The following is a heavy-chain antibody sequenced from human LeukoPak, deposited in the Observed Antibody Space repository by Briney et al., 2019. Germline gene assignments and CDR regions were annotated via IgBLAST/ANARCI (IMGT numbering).Heavy chain of an antibody. V-gene: IGHV1-3*01. CDR1: GYTITTYA. J-gene: IGHJ3*02. Sequence: ASVKVSCKASGYTITTYAMHWVRQAPGQRLEWMGWINAGNGNTKYSQKFQDRVTITRDTSANTAYMELSSLRSEDTAVYYCARVWYYGDYDAFDIWGQGTMVTVSS. CDR3: ARVWYYGDYDAFDI. CDR2: INAGNGNT. D-gene: IGHD4-17*01.